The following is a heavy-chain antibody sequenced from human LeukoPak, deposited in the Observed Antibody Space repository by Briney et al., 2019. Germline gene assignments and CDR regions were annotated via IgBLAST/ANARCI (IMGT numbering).Heavy chain of an antibody. Sequence: QISCKAPGFTFTSSAMAWGRQARGQRLEWIEWIVVDSGNTNYAQKFQERVTITKDTSTSTAYMERSRLRSEVTAVYYCARGPEGLLVRFLEWLTAPLDCWGQGTLVSASS. D-gene: IGHD3-3*01. V-gene: IGHV1-58*02. CDR1: GFTFTSSA. CDR2: IVVDSGNT. CDR3: ARGPEGLLVRFLEWLTAPLDC. J-gene: IGHJ4*02.